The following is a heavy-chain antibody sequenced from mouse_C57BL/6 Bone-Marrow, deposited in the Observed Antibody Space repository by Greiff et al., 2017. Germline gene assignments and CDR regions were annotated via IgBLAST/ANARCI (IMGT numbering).Heavy chain of an antibody. CDR3: ARDPLLLRILRWAMDY. J-gene: IGHJ4*01. Sequence: QVQLQQPGAELVKPGASVKMSCKASGYTFTSYWITWVKQRPGQGLEWIGDIYPGSGSTNYNEKFKSKATLTVDTSSSTAYMQLSSLTSEDSAVYYCARDPLLLRILRWAMDYWGQGTSVTVSS. CDR2: IYPGSGST. D-gene: IGHD1-1*01. V-gene: IGHV1-55*01. CDR1: GYTFTSYW.